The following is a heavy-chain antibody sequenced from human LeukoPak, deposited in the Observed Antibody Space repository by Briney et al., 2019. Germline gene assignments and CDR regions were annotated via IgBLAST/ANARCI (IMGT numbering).Heavy chain of an antibody. J-gene: IGHJ4*02. CDR2: IHSNGNT. CDR1: GGSISSGHYY. V-gene: IGHV4-39*07. Sequence: SETLSLTCTVSGGSISSGHYYWGWIRQPPGKGLEWIGSIHSNGNTYYSPSLRSRLSISKDTSKNQFSLNLSSLTAADAAVYYCTRDLGNWDIDYWGQGILVTVSS. CDR3: TRDLGNWDIDY. D-gene: IGHD7-27*01.